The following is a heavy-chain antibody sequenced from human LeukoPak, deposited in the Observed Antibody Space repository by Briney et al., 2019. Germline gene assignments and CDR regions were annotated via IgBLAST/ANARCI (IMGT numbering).Heavy chain of an antibody. J-gene: IGHJ4*02. CDR2: ISSNGGST. Sequence: GGSLRLSCAASGFTFSSYAMHWVRQAPGKGLEYVSAISSNGGSTYYANSVKGRFTISRDNSKNALYLQMGSLRAEDMAVYYCARSYYYDFWGQGTQVTVSS. CDR3: ARSYYYDF. V-gene: IGHV3-64*01. CDR1: GFTFSSYA.